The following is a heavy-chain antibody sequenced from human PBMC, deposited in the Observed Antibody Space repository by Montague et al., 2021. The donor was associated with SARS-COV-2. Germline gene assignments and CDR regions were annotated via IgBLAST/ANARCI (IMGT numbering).Heavy chain of an antibody. J-gene: IGHJ4*02. CDR3: ARSLNQQWLRFPPGAFFGY. CDR2: INHSGST. Sequence: SETLSLTCAVYGGSFSGYYWSWIRQPPGKGLEWIGEINHSGSTNYNPSPKSRVTISVDTSKNQFSLKLSSVTAANTAVYYCARSLNQQWLRFPPGAFFGYWGQGTPVTVSS. V-gene: IGHV4-34*01. CDR1: GGSFSGYY. D-gene: IGHD6-19*01.